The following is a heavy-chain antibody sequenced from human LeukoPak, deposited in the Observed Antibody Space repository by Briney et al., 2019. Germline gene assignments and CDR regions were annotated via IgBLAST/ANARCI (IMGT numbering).Heavy chain of an antibody. V-gene: IGHV1-69*05. Sequence: SVKVSCKASGGTFSSYAISWVRQAPGQGLEWMGRIVPIFGTANYAQKFQGRVTITTDESTSTAYMELSSLRSEDTAVYYCAREVDIVATGPGWFDPWGQGTLVTVSS. J-gene: IGHJ5*02. D-gene: IGHD5-12*01. CDR3: AREVDIVATGPGWFDP. CDR1: GGTFSSYA. CDR2: IVPIFGTA.